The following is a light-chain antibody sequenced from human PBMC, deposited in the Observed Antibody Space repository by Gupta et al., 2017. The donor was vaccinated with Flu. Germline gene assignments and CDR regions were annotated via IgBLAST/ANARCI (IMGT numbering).Light chain of an antibody. CDR1: SSDVGDYNY. J-gene: IGLJ3*02. V-gene: IGLV2-14*01. Sequence: QSALTQPASVSGSPGQSLTISCTGTSSDVGDYNYVSWFRQHPGKAPKLMIYEVSNRPSGISNRFSGSKSGNTASLTISGLQAEDEGDYYCGSYTATRTLVFGGGTKLTVL. CDR3: GSYTATRTLV. CDR2: EVS.